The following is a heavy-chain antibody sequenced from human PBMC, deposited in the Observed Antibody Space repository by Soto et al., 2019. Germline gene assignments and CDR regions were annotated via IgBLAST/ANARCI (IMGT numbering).Heavy chain of an antibody. CDR1: GFTFSSYA. J-gene: IGHJ4*02. Sequence: QAGGSLRLSCAASGFTFSSYAMSWVRQAPGKGLEWVSAISGSGGSTYYADSVKGRFTISRDNSKNTLYLQMNSLRAEDTAVYYCAKPGLTTVTRPEYYFDYWGQGTPVTVSS. CDR2: ISGSGGST. CDR3: AKPGLTTVTRPEYYFDY. V-gene: IGHV3-23*01. D-gene: IGHD4-17*01.